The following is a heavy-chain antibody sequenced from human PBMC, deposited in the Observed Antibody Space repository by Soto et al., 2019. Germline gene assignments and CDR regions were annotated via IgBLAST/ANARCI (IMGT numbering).Heavy chain of an antibody. Sequence: GGAGKGSLKACCYTLSSYGISWVRQGPGQGLEWMGWISAYNGNTNYAQKLQGRVTMTTDTSTSTAYMELRSLRSDDTAVYYCARHPFLTHNWFDPWGQGTLVTVSS. V-gene: IGHV1-18*01. CDR3: ARHPFLTHNWFDP. J-gene: IGHJ5*02. CDR1: CYTLSSYG. CDR2: ISAYNGNT.